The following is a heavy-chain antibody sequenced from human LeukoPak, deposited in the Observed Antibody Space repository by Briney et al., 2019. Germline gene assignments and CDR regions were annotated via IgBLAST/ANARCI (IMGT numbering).Heavy chain of an antibody. V-gene: IGHV1-2*02. J-gene: IGHJ6*02. Sequence: ASVKVSFKASGYTFTGYYMHWVRQAPGQGLEWMGWINPNSGGTNYAQKFQGRVTMTRDTSISTAYMELSRLRSDDTAVYYCAKPYYYDSSGYYYYYYYGMDVWGQGTTVTVSS. CDR3: AKPYYYDSSGYYYYYYYGMDV. CDR1: GYTFTGYY. CDR2: INPNSGGT. D-gene: IGHD3-22*01.